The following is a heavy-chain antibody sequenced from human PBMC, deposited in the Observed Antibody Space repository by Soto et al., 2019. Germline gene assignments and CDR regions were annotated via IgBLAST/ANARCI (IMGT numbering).Heavy chain of an antibody. CDR3: ASHGVHRSGFTDY. CDR1: GGSISSSSYY. J-gene: IGHJ4*02. CDR2: IYYSGST. Sequence: QLQLQESGPGLVKPSETLSLTCTVSGGSISSSSYYWGWIRQPPGKGLEWIGSIYYSGSTYYNPSLKSRVTISVDTSKNQFSLKLSSVTAANTAVYYCASHGVHRSGFTDYWGQGALVTVST. V-gene: IGHV4-39*01. D-gene: IGHD6-19*01.